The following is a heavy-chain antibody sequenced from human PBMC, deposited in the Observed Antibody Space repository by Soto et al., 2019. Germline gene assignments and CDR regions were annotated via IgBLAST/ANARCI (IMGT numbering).Heavy chain of an antibody. CDR3: ARRLGMKYYFDY. Sequence: SETLSLTCTVSGGSISSSSYYWGWIRQPPGKGLEWIGSIYYSGSTYYNPSLKSRVTISVDTSKNQFSLKLSSVTAADTAVYYCARRLGMKYYFDYWGQGTLVTVSS. D-gene: IGHD7-27*01. CDR2: IYYSGST. J-gene: IGHJ4*02. CDR1: GGSISSSSYY. V-gene: IGHV4-39*01.